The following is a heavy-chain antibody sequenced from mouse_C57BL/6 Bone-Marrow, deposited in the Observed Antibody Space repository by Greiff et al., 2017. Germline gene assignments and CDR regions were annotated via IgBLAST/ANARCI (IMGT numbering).Heavy chain of an antibody. D-gene: IGHD2-4*01. CDR2: IYPRSGNT. Sequence: QVQLQQSGAELARPGASVKLSCKASGYTFTSYGISWVKQRTGQGLEWIGEIYPRSGNTYYNEKFKGKATLTADKSSSTAYMELLSLPSEDSAVYFCARVYYDPSYWYFNVWGTGTTVTVSS. CDR3: ARVYYDPSYWYFNV. V-gene: IGHV1-81*01. CDR1: GYTFTSYG. J-gene: IGHJ1*03.